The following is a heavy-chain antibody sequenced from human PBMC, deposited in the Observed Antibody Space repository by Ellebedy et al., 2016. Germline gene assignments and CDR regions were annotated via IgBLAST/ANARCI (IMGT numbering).Heavy chain of an antibody. D-gene: IGHD3-10*01. CDR1: GYTFTSYD. CDR2: MNPNSGNT. Sequence: ASVKVSCKASGYTFTSYDINWVRQATGQGLEWMGWMNPNSGNTGYAQKFQGRVTMTRNTAISTAYMELSSLRSEDTAVYYCARGITMVRGVTLGYWGQGTLVTVSS. J-gene: IGHJ4*02. CDR3: ARGITMVRGVTLGY. V-gene: IGHV1-8*01.